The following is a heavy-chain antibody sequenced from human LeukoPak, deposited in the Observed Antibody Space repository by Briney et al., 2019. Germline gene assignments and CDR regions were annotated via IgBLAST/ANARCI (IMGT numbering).Heavy chain of an antibody. Sequence: SETLSLTCAVYGGSFSGYYWSWIRQPPGKGLEWIGEINHSGSTNYNPSLKSRVTISVDTSKNQFSLKLSSVTAADTAVYYCASGTLASNYYYGMDVWGQGTTVTVSS. D-gene: IGHD3-16*01. CDR3: ASGTLASNYYYGMDV. CDR2: INHSGST. CDR1: GGSFSGYY. V-gene: IGHV4-34*01. J-gene: IGHJ6*02.